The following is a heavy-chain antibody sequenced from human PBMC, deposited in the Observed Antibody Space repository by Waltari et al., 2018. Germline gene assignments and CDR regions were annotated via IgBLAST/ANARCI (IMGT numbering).Heavy chain of an antibody. Sequence: QVQLQQWGAGLLKPSETLSLTCAVYGGSFSGYYWSWIRQPPGKGLEWIGEINHSGSTNYNPSLKSRVTISVDTSKNQFSLKLSSVTAADTAVYYCARTYWGSLGFDPWGQGTLVTVSS. D-gene: IGHD7-27*01. V-gene: IGHV4-34*01. CDR2: INHSGST. CDR1: GGSFSGYY. J-gene: IGHJ5*02. CDR3: ARTYWGSLGFDP.